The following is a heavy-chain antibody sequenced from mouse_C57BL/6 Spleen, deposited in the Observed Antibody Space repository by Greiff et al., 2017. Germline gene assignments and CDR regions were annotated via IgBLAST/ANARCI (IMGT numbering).Heavy chain of an antibody. CDR3: ARSLTTVVATDY. Sequence: LQQPGAELVRPGSSVKLSCKASGYTFTSYWMDWVKQRPGQGLEWIGNIYPSDSETHYNQKFKDKATLTVDKSSSTAYMQLSSLTSEDSAVYYCARSLTTVVATDYWGQGTTLTVSS. CDR1: GYTFTSYW. CDR2: IYPSDSET. J-gene: IGHJ2*01. V-gene: IGHV1-61*01. D-gene: IGHD1-1*01.